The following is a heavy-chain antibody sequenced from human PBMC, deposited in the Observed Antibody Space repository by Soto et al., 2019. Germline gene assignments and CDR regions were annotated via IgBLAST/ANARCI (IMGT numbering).Heavy chain of an antibody. CDR1: GFTFSSRW. V-gene: IGHV3-74*01. Sequence: EVQLVESGGGLVQTGGSLRLSCAASGFTFSSRWMHWVRQAPGKGLVWVSRINSDGTTITYADSVKGRFTISRDNAKNTLYLPMNSLRAEDTAVYYCARGTQTTVTTRLFDCWGQGTLVTVSS. J-gene: IGHJ4*02. CDR3: ARGTQTTVTTRLFDC. CDR2: INSDGTTI. D-gene: IGHD4-17*01.